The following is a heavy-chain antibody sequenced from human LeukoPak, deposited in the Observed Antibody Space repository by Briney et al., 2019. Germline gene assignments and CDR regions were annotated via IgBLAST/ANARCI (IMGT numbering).Heavy chain of an antibody. Sequence: PGGSLRLSCAASGFPFSSYWMAWVRQAPGKGLEWVASIKQDGGETFYVDSVKGRFTISRDNAKNSLYLQMNSLRAEDTAVYYCTREDHSNYNYWGQGTLVTVFS. D-gene: IGHD4-11*01. CDR3: TREDHSNYNY. J-gene: IGHJ4*02. V-gene: IGHV3-7*01. CDR1: GFPFSSYW. CDR2: IKQDGGET.